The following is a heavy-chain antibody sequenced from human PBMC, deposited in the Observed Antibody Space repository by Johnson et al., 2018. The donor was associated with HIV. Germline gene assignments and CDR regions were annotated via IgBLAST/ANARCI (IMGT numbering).Heavy chain of an antibody. CDR3: ARLFGELFLGAFDI. J-gene: IGHJ3*02. D-gene: IGHD3-10*01. CDR2: ISYDGSNK. CDR1: GFTFSSYA. Sequence: QVQLVESGGGVVQPGRSLRLSCAASGFTFSSYAMHWVRQAPGKGLEWVAVISYDGSNKYYADSVKGRFTISRDNSKKTLYLQMNSLRAEDTAVYYCARLFGELFLGAFDIWGQGTMVTVSS. V-gene: IGHV3-30*04.